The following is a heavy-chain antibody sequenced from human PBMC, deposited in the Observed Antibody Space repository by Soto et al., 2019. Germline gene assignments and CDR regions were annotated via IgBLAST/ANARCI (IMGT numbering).Heavy chain of an antibody. J-gene: IGHJ6*02. CDR1: GGTFSSYA. Sequence: GASVKVSCKASGGTFSSYAISWVRQAPGQGLEWMGGIIPIFGTANYAQKFQGRVTITADESTSTAYMELSSLRSEDTAVYYCARLRPSFLQGYYYYGMDVWGQGTTVTVSS. V-gene: IGHV1-69*13. CDR3: ARLRPSFLQGYYYYGMDV. CDR2: IIPIFGTA. D-gene: IGHD3-16*01.